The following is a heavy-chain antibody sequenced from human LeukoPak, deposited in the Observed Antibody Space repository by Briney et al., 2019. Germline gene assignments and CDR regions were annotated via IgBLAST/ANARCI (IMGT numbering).Heavy chain of an antibody. CDR3: ARYDRGLFFFDN. D-gene: IGHD1-14*01. Sequence: PSETRSLTCTVSGGSISSYYWSWIRQPAGKGLEWIGRIYTSGSTNYNPSLGSRVTISLDTSKNQFSLKLKSVTAADTGMYHCARYDRGLFFFDNWGQGTLVTVSS. J-gene: IGHJ4*02. V-gene: IGHV4-4*07. CDR1: GGSISSYY. CDR2: IYTSGST.